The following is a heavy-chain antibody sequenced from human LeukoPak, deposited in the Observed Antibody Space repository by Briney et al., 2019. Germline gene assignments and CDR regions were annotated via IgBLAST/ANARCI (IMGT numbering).Heavy chain of an antibody. J-gene: IGHJ4*02. CDR1: GGSFSGYY. D-gene: IGHD3-22*01. Sequence: SETLSLTCAVYGGSFSGYYWSWIRQPPGKGLEWIGEINHSGSTNYNPSLKSRVTISVDTSKNQFSLKLSSVTAADTAVYYCASAMVVVAPYYFDFWGQGTLVTVSS. V-gene: IGHV4-34*01. CDR2: INHSGST. CDR3: ASAMVVVAPYYFDF.